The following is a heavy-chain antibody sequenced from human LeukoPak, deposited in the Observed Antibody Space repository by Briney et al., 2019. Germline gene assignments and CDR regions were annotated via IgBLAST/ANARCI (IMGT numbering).Heavy chain of an antibody. Sequence: SETLSLTCTVSGGSISSYYWSWIRQPPGKGLEWIGYIYCSGSTNYNPSLKSRVTISVDTSKNQFSLKLSSVTAADTAVYYCARVTWGHLSYYFDYWGQGTLVTVSS. D-gene: IGHD2/OR15-2a*01. V-gene: IGHV4-59*01. J-gene: IGHJ4*02. CDR1: GGSISSYY. CDR2: IYCSGST. CDR3: ARVTWGHLSYYFDY.